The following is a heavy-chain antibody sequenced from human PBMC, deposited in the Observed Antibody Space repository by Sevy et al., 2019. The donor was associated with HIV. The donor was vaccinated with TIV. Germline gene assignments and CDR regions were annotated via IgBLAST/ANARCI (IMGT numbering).Heavy chain of an antibody. J-gene: IGHJ6*02. CDR1: GFTFSDHY. CDR3: ARDRYYYDSSGYEHYYYGMDV. CDR2: TRNKANSYTT. D-gene: IGHD3-22*01. Sequence: GGSLRLSCAASGFTFSDHYMGWVRQAPGKGLEWVGRTRNKANSYTTEYAASVKGRFTISRDDSKNSLYLQMNSLKTEDTAVYYCARDRYYYDSSGYEHYYYGMDVWGQWTTVTVSS. V-gene: IGHV3-72*01.